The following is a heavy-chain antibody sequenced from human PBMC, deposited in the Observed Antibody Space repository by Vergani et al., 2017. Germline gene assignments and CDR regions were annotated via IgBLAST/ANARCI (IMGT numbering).Heavy chain of an antibody. J-gene: IGHJ3*02. CDR3: ARVDYGGNSSPDGAFDI. V-gene: IGHV4-34*01. D-gene: IGHD4-23*01. Sequence: QVQLQQWGAGLLKPSETLSLTCAVYGGSFSGYYWSWIRQPPGKGLEWIGEIKHSGSTNYNPSRKSRVTISVDTSKNQFSLKLSSVTAADTAVYYCARVDYGGNSSPDGAFDIWGQGTMVTVSS. CDR1: GGSFSGYY. CDR2: IKHSGST.